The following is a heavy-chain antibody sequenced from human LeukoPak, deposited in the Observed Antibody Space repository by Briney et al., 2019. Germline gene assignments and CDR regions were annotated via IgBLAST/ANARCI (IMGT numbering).Heavy chain of an antibody. Sequence: GGSLRLSCAASGFTFSSYGMHWVRQAPGKGLEWVAVISYDGSNKYYADSVKGRFTISRDNSKNTLYLQMNSLRAEDTAVYYCAKDLLRYCSGGSCYPGLFDYWGQGTLVTVSS. CDR1: GFTFSSYG. CDR2: ISYDGSNK. CDR3: AKDLLRYCSGGSCYPGLFDY. D-gene: IGHD2-15*01. V-gene: IGHV3-30*18. J-gene: IGHJ4*02.